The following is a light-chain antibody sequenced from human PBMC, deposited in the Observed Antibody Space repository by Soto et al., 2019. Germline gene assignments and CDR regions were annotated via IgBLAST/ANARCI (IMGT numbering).Light chain of an antibody. CDR2: DAS. V-gene: IGKV3-11*01. CDR1: QSVSSY. CDR3: QQRSNWPPTT. Sequence: EIVLTQSPATLSLSPGERATLSCRASQSVSSYLAWYQQKPGQAPRLLIYDASNRATGIPARFSGSGSGTDFTLTISSLEPEDFAVYYCQQRSNWPPTTSGQGTRLEI. J-gene: IGKJ5*01.